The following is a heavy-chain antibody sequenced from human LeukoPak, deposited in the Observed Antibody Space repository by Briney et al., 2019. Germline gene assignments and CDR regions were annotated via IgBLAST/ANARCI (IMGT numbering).Heavy chain of an antibody. CDR3: ARTYYDFWSGYYDAFDI. Sequence: SETLFLPSPVPRCSHRCFLWSWIPPPPAEGPEWCGGIYTSGSTNYNPSLKSRVTMSVDTSKNQFSLKLSSVTAADTAVYYCARTYYDFWSGYYDAFDIWGQGTMVTVSS. CDR1: RCSHRCFL. V-gene: IGHV4-4*07. J-gene: IGHJ3*02. D-gene: IGHD3-3*01. CDR2: IYTSGST.